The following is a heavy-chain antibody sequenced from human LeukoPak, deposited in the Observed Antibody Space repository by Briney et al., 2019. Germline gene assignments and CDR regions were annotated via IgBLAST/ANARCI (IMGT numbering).Heavy chain of an antibody. D-gene: IGHD5-18*01. V-gene: IGHV3-48*02. J-gene: IGHJ4*02. CDR3: ARDRGYRYGQFDY. CDR2: ISSNIITK. CDR1: GFTFSNDS. Sequence: GGSLRLSCAASGFTFSNDSINWVRQAPGKGLEWVSFISSNIITKYYADSVKGRFTISRDNAKNSVYLQMNSLRDGDTAVYFCARDRGYRYGQFDYWGQGTLVTVSS.